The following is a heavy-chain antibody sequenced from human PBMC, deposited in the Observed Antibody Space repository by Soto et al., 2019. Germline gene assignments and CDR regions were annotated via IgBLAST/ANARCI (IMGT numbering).Heavy chain of an antibody. CDR3: ARDLAYCASGSCYAKWGS. V-gene: IGHV4-30-4*01. CDR1: GGSINIFDYF. J-gene: IGHJ5*02. D-gene: IGHD2-15*01. CDR2: IYYGGNT. Sequence: SETLSLTCSVSGGSINIFDYFWTWIRQPPGKGLEWIGYIYYGGNTYYNPSLKSRVTISVDTSKSQFSLKLNSVTAADTAVYYCARDLAYCASGSCYAKWGSWGQGTLVTVSS.